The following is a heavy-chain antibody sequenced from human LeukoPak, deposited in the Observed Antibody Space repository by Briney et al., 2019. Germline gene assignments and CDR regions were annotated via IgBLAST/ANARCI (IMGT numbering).Heavy chain of an antibody. CDR3: AGRGSSGSLDS. D-gene: IGHD6-19*01. J-gene: IGHJ4*02. Sequence: SETLSLTCTVPGGSISSHYWTWVRQSPGKGLEWIGDIYYSGNTDYNPSLKSRVTISVDTSKNHLSLKLTSVTAADTAVYYCAGRGSSGSLDSWGLGTLVTVSP. V-gene: IGHV4-59*08. CDR1: GGSISSHY. CDR2: IYYSGNT.